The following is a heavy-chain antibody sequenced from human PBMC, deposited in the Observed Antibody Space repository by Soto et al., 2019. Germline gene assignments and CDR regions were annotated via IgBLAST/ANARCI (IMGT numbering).Heavy chain of an antibody. CDR1: GFTFSSYG. D-gene: IGHD1-26*01. CDR2: ISYDGSNK. CDR3: AKDHLEGGSRWELSRGDAFDI. V-gene: IGHV3-30*18. Sequence: GGSLRLSCAASGFTFSSYGMHWVRQAPGKGLEWVAVISYDGSNKYYADSVKGRFTISRDNSKNTLYLQMNSLRAEDTAVYYCAKDHLEGGSRWELSRGDAFDIWGQGTMVTV. J-gene: IGHJ3*02.